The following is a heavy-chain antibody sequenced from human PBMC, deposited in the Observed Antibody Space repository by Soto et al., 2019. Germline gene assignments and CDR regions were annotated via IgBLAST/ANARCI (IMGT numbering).Heavy chain of an antibody. Sequence: GGSLRLSCAASGFTFNTYTMSWVRQAPGKGLEWVSSISSSGDTYSADSVKGRFTISRDNSKNTLYLQMNSLSAEDTALYYCAKAPGGAYYYGMDVWGQGTTVTVSS. J-gene: IGHJ6*02. V-gene: IGHV3-23*01. CDR2: ISSSGDT. CDR1: GFTFNTYT. D-gene: IGHD3-10*01. CDR3: AKAPGGAYYYGMDV.